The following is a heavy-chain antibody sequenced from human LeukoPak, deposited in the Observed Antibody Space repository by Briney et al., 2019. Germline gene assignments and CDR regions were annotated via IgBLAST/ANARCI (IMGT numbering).Heavy chain of an antibody. J-gene: IGHJ4*02. V-gene: IGHV3-30-3*01. CDR1: GFTFSSYA. CDR2: ISYDGSNK. D-gene: IGHD2-21*02. CDR3: ARGNCRPDCLDY. Sequence: PGGSLRLSCAASGFTFSSYAMHWVRQAPGKGLEWVAVISYDGSNKYYADSVKGRFTISRDNSKNTLYLQMNSLRAEDTAVYYCARGNCRPDCLDYWGQGTLVTVSS.